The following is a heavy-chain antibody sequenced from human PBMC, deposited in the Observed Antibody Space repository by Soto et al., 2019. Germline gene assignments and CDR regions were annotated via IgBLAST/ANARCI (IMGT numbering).Heavy chain of an antibody. V-gene: IGHV1-2*04. CDR2: INPNSGGT. Sequence: ASVKVSCKASGYTFTGYYMHWVRQAPGQGLEWMGWINPNSGGTNYAQKFQGWVTMTRDTSISTAYMELSRLRSDDTAVYYCARGEQQLVKFDWFDPWGQGTLVTVSS. CDR3: ARGEQQLVKFDWFDP. D-gene: IGHD6-13*01. CDR1: GYTFTGYY. J-gene: IGHJ5*02.